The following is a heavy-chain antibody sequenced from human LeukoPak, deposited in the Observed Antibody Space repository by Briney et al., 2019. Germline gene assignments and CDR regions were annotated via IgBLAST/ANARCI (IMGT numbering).Heavy chain of an antibody. D-gene: IGHD3-10*01. CDR2: INTDGSTT. J-gene: IGHJ6*02. CDR3: TRSSHGSGKYGMDV. Sequence: GGSLRLSCAASGFTFSSYWMHWVRQAPGKGLVWVSRINTDGSTTSYADSVKGRFTISRDNTKNTLYLQMNSLRAEDMAVYYCTRSSHGSGKYGMDVWGQGTTVTVSS. CDR1: GFTFSSYW. V-gene: IGHV3-74*01.